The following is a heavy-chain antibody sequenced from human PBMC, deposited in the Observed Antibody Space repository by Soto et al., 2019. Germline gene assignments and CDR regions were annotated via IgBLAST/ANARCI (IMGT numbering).Heavy chain of an antibody. V-gene: IGHV1-8*01. D-gene: IGHD3-3*01. CDR1: GYTFTSYD. CDR2: MNPNSGNT. J-gene: IGHJ4*02. CDR3: ARGRAVTTIFGVVIMPSAIDY. Sequence: ASVKVSCKASGYTFTSYDINWVRQATGQGLEWMGWMNPNSGNTGYAQKFQGRVTMTRNTSISTAYMELSSLRSEDTAVYYCARGRAVTTIFGVVIMPSAIDYWGQGTLVTVSS.